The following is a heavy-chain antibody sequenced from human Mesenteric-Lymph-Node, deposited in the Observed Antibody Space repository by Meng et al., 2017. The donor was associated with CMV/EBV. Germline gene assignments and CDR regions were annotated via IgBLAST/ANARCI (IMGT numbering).Heavy chain of an antibody. CDR2: MNPNSGNT. Sequence: ASVKVSCKASGYTFTSYDINWVRQATGQGLEWMGWMNPNSGNTGYAQKFQGRVTMTRNTSISTAYMELSSLRSEDTAVYYCAREGYCSGSGCSSTEGYGMDVWGQGTTVTVSS. CDR3: AREGYCSGSGCSSTEGYGMDV. J-gene: IGHJ6*02. D-gene: IGHD2-15*01. CDR1: GYTFTSYD. V-gene: IGHV1-8*01.